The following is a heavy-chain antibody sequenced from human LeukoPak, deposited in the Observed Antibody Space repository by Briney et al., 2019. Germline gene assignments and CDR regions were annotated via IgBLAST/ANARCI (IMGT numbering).Heavy chain of an antibody. V-gene: IGHV4-59*11. CDR3: ARGGLTTVIPFDY. J-gene: IGHJ4*02. Sequence: SETLSLTCTVSGGSMSGHYWSWIRQPPGEGLEWVGFVHHTGSTNYHPSLRSRVTISVDTSKNQFSLKLTSVTAADTAVYFCARGGLTTVIPFDYWGQGALVTVSS. CDR1: GGSMSGHY. CDR2: VHHTGST. D-gene: IGHD4-17*01.